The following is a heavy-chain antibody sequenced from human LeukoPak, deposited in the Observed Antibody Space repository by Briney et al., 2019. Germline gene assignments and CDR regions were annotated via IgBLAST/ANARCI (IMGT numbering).Heavy chain of an antibody. D-gene: IGHD6-19*01. V-gene: IGHV3-20*04. J-gene: IGHJ4*02. CDR2: INWSADST. Sequence: PGGSLRLSCAASGFTFDDNGMSWVGQAPGKGLEWVSGINWSADSTVYSDSVKGRFTISRDNAKNSLYLQMNSLRAEDTALYYCVRGAGSGWYFFYTYWGQGTLVTVSS. CDR1: GFTFDDNG. CDR3: VRGAGSGWYFFYTY.